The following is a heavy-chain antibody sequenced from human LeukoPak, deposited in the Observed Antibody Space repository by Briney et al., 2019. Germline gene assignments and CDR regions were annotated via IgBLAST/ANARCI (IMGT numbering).Heavy chain of an antibody. J-gene: IGHJ4*02. D-gene: IGHD3-22*01. V-gene: IGHV3-30*02. CDR1: GFTFSHYG. CDR2: IRYDGSNK. CDR3: AKAKDPFGGPYDSSGFDY. Sequence: PGGSLRLSCAASGFTFSHYGMHWVRQAPGKGLEWVAFIRYDGSNKSYGDSVKGRFTIPRDNSKNTLYPQMNSLRAEDTALYYCAKAKDPFGGPYDSSGFDYWGQGTLVTVSS.